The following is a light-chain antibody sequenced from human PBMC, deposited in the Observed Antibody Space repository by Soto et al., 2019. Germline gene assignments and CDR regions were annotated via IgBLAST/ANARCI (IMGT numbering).Light chain of an antibody. CDR2: DVT. Sequence: QSALTQPASVSGSPGQSITISCTGTSSDVGGYNYVSWYQQHPGKAPKLMIYDVTNRPSGVSNRFSGSKSGNTASLTISGLQAEDEADYYCSSYTSSGTPLVFGGGTKVTVL. CDR1: SSDVGGYNY. J-gene: IGLJ3*02. V-gene: IGLV2-14*01. CDR3: SSYTSSGTPLV.